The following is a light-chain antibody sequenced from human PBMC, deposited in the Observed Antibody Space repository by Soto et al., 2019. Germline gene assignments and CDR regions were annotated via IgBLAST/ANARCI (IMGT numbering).Light chain of an antibody. CDR3: APWDDTLNGWV. Sequence: QSVLTQPPSASGTPGQRVTISCSGSISNIGRNTVNWYQHVPGTAPKLLIYSNNQRPSGVPGRFSGSKSGTSASLAINGLQSEDEADYYCAPWDDTLNGWVFGGGTKLTVL. V-gene: IGLV1-44*01. CDR2: SNN. CDR1: ISNIGRNT. J-gene: IGLJ3*02.